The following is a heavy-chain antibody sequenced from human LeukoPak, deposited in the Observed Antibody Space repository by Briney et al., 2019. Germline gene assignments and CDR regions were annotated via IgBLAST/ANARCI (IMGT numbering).Heavy chain of an antibody. CDR3: AKGRSSSLLWYFDL. V-gene: IGHV3-9*01. D-gene: IGHD6-6*01. Sequence: GGSLRLSCAASGFTFDDYAMHWVRQAPGKGLEWVSGISWNSGSIGYADSVKGRFTISRDNAKNSLYLQMNSLRAEDTALYYCAKGRSSSLLWYFDLWGRGTLVTVSS. CDR2: ISWNSGSI. CDR1: GFTFDDYA. J-gene: IGHJ2*01.